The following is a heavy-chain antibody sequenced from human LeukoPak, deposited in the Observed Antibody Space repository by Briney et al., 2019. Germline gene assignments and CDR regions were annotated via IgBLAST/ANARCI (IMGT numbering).Heavy chain of an antibody. CDR1: GGSFSGYY. CDR2: INHSGGT. J-gene: IGHJ5*02. V-gene: IGHV4-34*01. CDR3: ARVIGDWFDP. Sequence: SETLSLTCAVYGGSFSGYYWSWIRQPPGKGLEWIGEINHSGGTNYNPSLKSRVTISVDTSKSQFSLKLSSVTAADTAVYYCARVIGDWFDPWGQGTLVTVSS. D-gene: IGHD1-26*01.